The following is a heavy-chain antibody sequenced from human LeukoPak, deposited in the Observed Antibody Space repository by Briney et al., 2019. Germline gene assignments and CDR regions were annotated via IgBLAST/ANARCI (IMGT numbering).Heavy chain of an antibody. V-gene: IGHV1-2*02. Sequence: ASVKVSCKASGYTFTGYYIHWVRQAPGQGLEWMGWINPNSGGTNYAQKFQGRVTMTRDTSISTAYMELSSLRSEDTAVYYCARVRLRRGYDRLLCYFDYWGQGTLVTVSS. CDR1: GYTFTGYY. CDR3: ARVRLRRGYDRLLCYFDY. D-gene: IGHD5-12*01. CDR2: INPNSGGT. J-gene: IGHJ4*02.